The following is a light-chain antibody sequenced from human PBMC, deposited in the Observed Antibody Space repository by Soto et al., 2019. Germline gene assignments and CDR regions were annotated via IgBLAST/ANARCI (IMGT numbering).Light chain of an antibody. V-gene: IGKV3-11*01. CDR1: QSVRRY. J-gene: IGKJ4*01. CDR3: QQRYIGRT. CDR2: DAS. Sequence: EIVLTQSPVTLSLSPGERATLSCRASQSVRRYLAWYQQKPGQAPRLLVYDASNRATGIPARCSGSGSGTDCTLSSSSLEPEDFAVYYCQQRYIGRTFGGGTKVEMK.